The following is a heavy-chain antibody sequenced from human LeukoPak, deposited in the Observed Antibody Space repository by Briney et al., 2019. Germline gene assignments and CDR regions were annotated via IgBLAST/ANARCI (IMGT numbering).Heavy chain of an antibody. Sequence: PSGTLSLTCAVPGGSISSGNWWSWVRQPPGKGLEWIGEIYHSGSTNYNPSLKSRVTISVDKSKNQFSLKLSSVTAADTAVYYCASWWAATHDAFDIWGQGTMVTVSS. CDR2: IYHSGST. CDR1: GGSISSGNW. J-gene: IGHJ3*02. D-gene: IGHD2-15*01. V-gene: IGHV4-4*02. CDR3: ASWWAATHDAFDI.